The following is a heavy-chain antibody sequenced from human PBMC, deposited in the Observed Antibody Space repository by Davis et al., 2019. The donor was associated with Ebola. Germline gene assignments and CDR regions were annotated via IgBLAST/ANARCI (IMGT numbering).Heavy chain of an antibody. Sequence: PGGSLRLSCAASGFIVSDKYMSWVRQAPGKGLEWVSLIYSGGSTYYADFVKGRFTLPRDNSKNTLYLQMNSLRAEDTAVYYCARDGEYCTNGICSTYFDNWGQGTLVTVSS. CDR1: GFIVSDKY. CDR3: ARDGEYCTNGICSTYFDN. J-gene: IGHJ4*02. CDR2: IYSGGST. V-gene: IGHV3-66*01. D-gene: IGHD2-8*01.